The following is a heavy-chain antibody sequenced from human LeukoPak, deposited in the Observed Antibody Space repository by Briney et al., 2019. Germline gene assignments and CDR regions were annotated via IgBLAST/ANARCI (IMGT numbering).Heavy chain of an antibody. CDR1: GFTFSSYG. Sequence: GGSLRLSCAASGFTFSSYGMHWVRQAPGKGLEWVAFIRYDGSNKYYADSVKGRFTISRDNSKNTLYLQMNSLRAEDTAVYYCARDPGYSSPGYYFDYWGQGTLVTVSS. D-gene: IGHD6-13*01. CDR3: ARDPGYSSPGYYFDY. CDR2: IRYDGSNK. J-gene: IGHJ4*02. V-gene: IGHV3-30*02.